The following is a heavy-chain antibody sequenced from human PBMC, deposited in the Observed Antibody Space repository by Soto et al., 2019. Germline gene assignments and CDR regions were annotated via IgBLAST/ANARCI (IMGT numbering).Heavy chain of an antibody. Sequence: SETLSLTCTVSGGSISSSSYYWGWIRQPPGKGLEWIGSIYYSGSTYYNPSLKSRVTISVDTSKNQFSLKLSSVTAADTAVYYCARAKGIWGSYRYTSVSKNAFDIWGQGTMVTVSS. CDR3: ARAKGIWGSYRYTSVSKNAFDI. CDR2: IYYSGST. CDR1: GGSISSSSYY. V-gene: IGHV4-39*01. D-gene: IGHD3-16*02. J-gene: IGHJ3*02.